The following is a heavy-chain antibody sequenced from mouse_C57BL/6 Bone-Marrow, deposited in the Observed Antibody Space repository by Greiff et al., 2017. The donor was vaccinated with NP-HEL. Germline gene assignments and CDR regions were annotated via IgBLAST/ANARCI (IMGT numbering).Heavy chain of an antibody. CDR3: AGTTVVESYWYFDV. Sequence: QVQLQQPGTDLVKPGASVKLSCKASGYTFPGSWMHWVKQRPGQGLEWIGNINPSNGGTNYNEKFKGKATLTVDKSSSTAYMQLSSLTSEDSAVYYCAGTTVVESYWYFDVWGTGTTVTVSS. V-gene: IGHV1-53*01. J-gene: IGHJ1*03. CDR2: INPSNGGT. CDR1: GYTFPGSW. D-gene: IGHD1-1*01.